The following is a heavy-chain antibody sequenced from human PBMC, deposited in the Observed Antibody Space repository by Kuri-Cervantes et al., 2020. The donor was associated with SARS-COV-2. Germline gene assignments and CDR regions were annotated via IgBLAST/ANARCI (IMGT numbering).Heavy chain of an antibody. J-gene: IGHJ4*02. V-gene: IGHV3-48*02. CDR1: GFTFSGYS. CDR3: AREGYYDSSGYFDY. CDR2: ISSSSTI. D-gene: IGHD3-22*01. Sequence: GGSLRLSCAASGFTFSGYSMNWVRQAPGKGLEWVSYISSSSTIYYADSVKGRFTISRDNAKNSLYLQMNSLRDEDTAVYYCAREGYYDSSGYFDYWGQGTLVTVSS.